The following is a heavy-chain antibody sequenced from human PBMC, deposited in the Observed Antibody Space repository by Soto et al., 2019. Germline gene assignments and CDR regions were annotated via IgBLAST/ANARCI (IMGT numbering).Heavy chain of an antibody. Sequence: GGSLRLSCAASGFTFSSYGMHWVLQAPGKGLEWVAVISYDGSNKYYEDSVKGRFTISRDNSKNTLYLQMNSLRAEDTAVYYCAKDRARYCGGGSCYSIFDYWGQGTLVTVSS. CDR3: AKDRARYCGGGSCYSIFDY. CDR2: ISYDGSNK. D-gene: IGHD2-15*01. J-gene: IGHJ4*02. CDR1: GFTFSSYG. V-gene: IGHV3-30*18.